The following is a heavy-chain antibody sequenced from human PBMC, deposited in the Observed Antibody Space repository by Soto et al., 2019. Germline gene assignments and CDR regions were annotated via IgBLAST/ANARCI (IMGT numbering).Heavy chain of an antibody. V-gene: IGHV1-18*01. CDR3: ARGRYGDY. CDR2: ISAHNGNT. D-gene: IGHD1-1*01. Sequence: QVHLVQSGAEVKKPGASVKVSCKGSGYAFSTYGITWVRQAPGQGLEWMGWISAHNGNTNYAQKLQGRVTVTRDTSTSTAYMALRSLRSDVTAVYYCARGRYGDYWGQGALVTVSS. J-gene: IGHJ4*02. CDR1: GYAFSTYG.